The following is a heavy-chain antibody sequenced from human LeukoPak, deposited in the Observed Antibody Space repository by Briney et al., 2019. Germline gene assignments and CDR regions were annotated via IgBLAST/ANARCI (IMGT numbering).Heavy chain of an antibody. D-gene: IGHD3-3*01. CDR3: AKRHYDFWSGYDMGIDY. J-gene: IGHJ4*02. Sequence: PGGSLRLSCAASGFTFSSYAMSWVRQAPGKGLEWVSAISGSGGSTYYADSVKGRFTISRDNSKNTLYLQMNSLRAKDTAVYYCAKRHYDFWSGYDMGIDYWGQGTLVTVSS. CDR2: ISGSGGST. CDR1: GFTFSSYA. V-gene: IGHV3-23*01.